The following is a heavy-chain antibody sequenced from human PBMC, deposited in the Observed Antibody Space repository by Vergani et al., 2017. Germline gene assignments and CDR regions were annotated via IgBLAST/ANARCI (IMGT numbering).Heavy chain of an antibody. CDR2: INPNSGGT. CDR1: GYTFTGYY. Sequence: QVQLVQSGAEVKTPGASVKVSCKASGYTFTGYYMHWVRQAPGQGLEWMGLINPNSGGTNYAQKVQGRVTMTRATSISTAYMELSRLRSDDTAVYYCASWGGEVRGVIMALAYWGQGTLVTVSS. CDR3: ASWGGEVRGVIMALAY. J-gene: IGHJ4*02. V-gene: IGHV1-2*02. D-gene: IGHD3-10*01.